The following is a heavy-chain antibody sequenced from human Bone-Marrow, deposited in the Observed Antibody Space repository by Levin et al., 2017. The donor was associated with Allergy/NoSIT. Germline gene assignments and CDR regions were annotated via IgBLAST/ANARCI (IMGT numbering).Heavy chain of an antibody. J-gene: IGHJ2*01. CDR3: ARAVGVHAYCSGTSCYEGYFDL. CDR1: GFTFSSYA. V-gene: IGHV3-30*04. D-gene: IGHD2-2*01. CDR2: ISYDGSNK. Sequence: GGSLRLSCAASGFTFSSYAMHWVRQAPGKGLEWVAVISYDGSNKYYADSVKGRFTISRDNSKNTLYLQMNSLRAEDTAVYYCARAVGVHAYCSGTSCYEGYFDLWGRGTLVTVSS.